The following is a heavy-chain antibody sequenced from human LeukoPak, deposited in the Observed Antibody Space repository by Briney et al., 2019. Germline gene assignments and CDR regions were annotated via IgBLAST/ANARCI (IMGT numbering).Heavy chain of an antibody. V-gene: IGHV4-39*01. Sequence: PSETLSLTCTVSGGSISSSSYYWGWIRQPPGKGLEWIGSIYYSGSTYYNPSLKSRVTISVDTSKNQFSLKLSSVTAADTAVYYCARAPKGNWFDPWGQGTLVTVSS. CDR1: GGSISSSSYY. CDR3: ARAPKGNWFDP. CDR2: IYYSGST. J-gene: IGHJ5*02.